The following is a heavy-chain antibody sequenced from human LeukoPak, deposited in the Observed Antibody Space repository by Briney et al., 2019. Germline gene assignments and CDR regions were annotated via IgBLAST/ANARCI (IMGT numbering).Heavy chain of an antibody. CDR2: IYHSGST. CDR1: GYSISSSNW. J-gene: IGHJ6*04. D-gene: IGHD2-2*01. CDR3: ARIVVVPAAIGAPYYYGMDV. Sequence: PSDTLSLTCAVSGYSISSSNWWGWIRQPPGKGLEWIGEIYHSGSTNYNPSLKSRVTISVDTSKNQFSLKLSSVTAADTAVYYCARIVVVPAAIGAPYYYGMDVWGKGTTVTVSS. V-gene: IGHV4-28*01.